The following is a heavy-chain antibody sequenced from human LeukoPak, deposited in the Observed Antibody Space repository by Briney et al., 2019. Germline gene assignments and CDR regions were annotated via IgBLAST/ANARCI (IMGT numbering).Heavy chain of an antibody. V-gene: IGHV7-4-1*02. CDR2: INTNTGNP. CDR3: ARGPPNSSGWYGGWFDP. CDR1: GYTFTSYA. Sequence: ASVKVSCKASGYTFTSYAMNWVRQAPGQGLEWMGWINTNTGNPTYAQGFTGRFVFSLDTSVNTAYLQISSLKAEDTAVYYCARGPPNSSGWYGGWFDPWGQGTLVTVSS. D-gene: IGHD6-19*01. J-gene: IGHJ5*02.